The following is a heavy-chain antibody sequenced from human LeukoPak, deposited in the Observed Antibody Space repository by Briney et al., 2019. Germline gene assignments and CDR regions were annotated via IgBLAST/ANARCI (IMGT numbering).Heavy chain of an antibody. D-gene: IGHD6-13*01. J-gene: IGHJ4*02. V-gene: IGHV4-34*01. Sequence: SETLSLTCAVYGVSFSGYYWSWIRQPPGKGLEWIGEINHSGSTNYNPSFKSRRTIVVNTSNNQFSQNLSSGTTADTAAYYCARLGRSSSSWYYFDYWGQGTPVTVSS. CDR1: GVSFSGYY. CDR3: ARLGRSSSSWYYFDY. CDR2: INHSGST.